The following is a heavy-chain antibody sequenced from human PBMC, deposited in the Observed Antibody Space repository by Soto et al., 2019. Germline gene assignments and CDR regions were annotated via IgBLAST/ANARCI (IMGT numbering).Heavy chain of an antibody. J-gene: IGHJ4*02. Sequence: PGGSLRLSCAASGLNFEKGSMNWVRQPPGKGPEWLASISPASTYIRYADSVKVRFPISRDNARNSLSLQMMSLRADDTAMYYCAADTGDIEVVPATTWGQGTLVTVSS. CDR1: GLNFEKGS. CDR2: ISPASTYI. V-gene: IGHV3-21*04. CDR3: AADTGDIEVVPATT. D-gene: IGHD2-15*01.